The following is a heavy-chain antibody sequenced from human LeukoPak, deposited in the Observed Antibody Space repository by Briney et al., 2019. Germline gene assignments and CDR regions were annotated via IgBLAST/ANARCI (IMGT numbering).Heavy chain of an antibody. V-gene: IGHV3-30*18. CDR2: ISYDGSNK. Sequence: HSGRSLRLSCAASGFTFNNYGMHWLRQAPGKGLEWVAFISYDGSNKCYADSVKGRFTISRDNSKNTLYLQMNSLRGEDTAVYYCAKGYGSGSYIFDYWGQGTLVTVSS. D-gene: IGHD3-10*01. CDR1: GFTFNNYG. J-gene: IGHJ4*02. CDR3: AKGYGSGSYIFDY.